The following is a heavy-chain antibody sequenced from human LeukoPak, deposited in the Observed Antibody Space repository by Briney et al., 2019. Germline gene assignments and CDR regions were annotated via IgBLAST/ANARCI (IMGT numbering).Heavy chain of an antibody. CDR3: AKEGIQLWTYDY. J-gene: IGHJ4*02. Sequence: PGGSLRLSCAASGLTFSSYAMSWVRQAPGKGLEWVTGISGSGGSTYYADSVKGRFTISRDNSKNTLYLQMNSLRAEDTAVYYCAKEGIQLWTYDYWGQGTLVTVSS. V-gene: IGHV3-23*01. CDR2: ISGSGGST. D-gene: IGHD5-18*01. CDR1: GLTFSSYA.